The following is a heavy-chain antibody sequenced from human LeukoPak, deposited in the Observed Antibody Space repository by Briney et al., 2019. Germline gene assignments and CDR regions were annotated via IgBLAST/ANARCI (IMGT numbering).Heavy chain of an antibody. D-gene: IGHD3-10*01. J-gene: IGHJ4*02. CDR2: IYYTGST. Sequence: SETLSLTCTVSGGSISNYFWSWVRQPPGKGLEWIGYIYYTGSTNYNPSLKSRVTISVDTFKNQFSLNLSSVTAADTAVYYCARYYHGSGSYQRYFDYWGQGTLVTVSS. V-gene: IGHV4-59*08. CDR3: ARYYHGSGSYQRYFDY. CDR1: GGSISNYF.